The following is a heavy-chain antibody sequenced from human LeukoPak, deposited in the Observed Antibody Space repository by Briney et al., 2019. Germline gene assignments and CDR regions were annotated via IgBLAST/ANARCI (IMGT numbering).Heavy chain of an antibody. CDR2: IYHSGST. V-gene: IGHV4-38-2*01. Sequence: PSETLSLTCAVSGYSISRDHYWGWIRQPPGKGLEWIGSIYHSGSTYYNPSLKSRVAISVDTSKNQFSLKLSSVTAADTAVYYCARRYTSGSKSFRYWGQGTLVTVSS. CDR3: ARRYTSGSKSFRY. D-gene: IGHD6-19*01. CDR1: GYSISRDHY. J-gene: IGHJ1*01.